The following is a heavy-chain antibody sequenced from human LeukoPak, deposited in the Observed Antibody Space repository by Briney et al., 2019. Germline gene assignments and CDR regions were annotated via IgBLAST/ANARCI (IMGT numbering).Heavy chain of an antibody. V-gene: IGHV1-2*06. CDR2: INPNSGGT. CDR3: AREEGAGDAFDI. J-gene: IGHJ3*02. Sequence: ASVRVSCKASGYTFTGYYMHWVRQAPGQGLEWMGRINPNSGGTNYAQKFQGRVTMTRDTSISTAYMELSRLRSDDTAVYYCAREEGAGDAFDIWGQGTMVTVSS. D-gene: IGHD1-26*01. CDR1: GYTFTGYY.